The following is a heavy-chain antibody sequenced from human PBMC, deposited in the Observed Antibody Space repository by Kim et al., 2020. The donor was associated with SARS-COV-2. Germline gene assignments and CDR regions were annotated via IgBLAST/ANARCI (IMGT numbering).Heavy chain of an antibody. CDR1: GASISSNKW. V-gene: IGHV4-4*02. D-gene: IGHD5-12*01. J-gene: IGHJ6*02. Sequence: SETLSLTCAVSGASISSNKWWNWVRQPPGMGLEWIGQIFHTGTVIYNPSLRSRVTISIHKSNNQFSLTLNSVTAADTAVYYCASPEYSGFWRAMDVWGQGTTVTVSS. CDR3: ASPEYSGFWRAMDV. CDR2: IFHTGTV.